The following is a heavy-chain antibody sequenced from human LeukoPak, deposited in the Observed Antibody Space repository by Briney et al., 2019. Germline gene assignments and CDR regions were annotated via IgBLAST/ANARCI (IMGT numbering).Heavy chain of an antibody. J-gene: IGHJ6*03. CDR3: ARGRRLRGVASRPLYYYYYMDV. D-gene: IGHD3-10*01. CDR1: GYTFNTFD. CDR2: VNPYNDKT. Sequence: ASVKLSCKASGYTFNTFDINWVRQATGQGPEWMGWVNPYNDKTVYAPKFQGRVSISSNNSINTAYMEFSGLKSDDMAVYYCARGRRLRGVASRPLYYYYYMDVWGGGTTVTVSS. V-gene: IGHV1-8*03.